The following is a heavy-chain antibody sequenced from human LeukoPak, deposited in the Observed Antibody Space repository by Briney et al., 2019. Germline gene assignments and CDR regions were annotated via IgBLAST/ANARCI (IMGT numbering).Heavy chain of an antibody. CDR1: GGSISSYY. V-gene: IGHV4-4*09. D-gene: IGHD3-3*01. J-gene: IGHJ4*02. CDR3: ARLGTLEIFGEPYIDY. CDR2: IYTSGST. Sequence: SETLSLTCTVSGGSISSYYWSWIRQPPGKGLEWIGYIYTSGSTNYNPSLKSRVTMSVDTSKNQFSLKLSSVTAADTAVYYCARLGTLEIFGEPYIDYWGQGTLVTVSS.